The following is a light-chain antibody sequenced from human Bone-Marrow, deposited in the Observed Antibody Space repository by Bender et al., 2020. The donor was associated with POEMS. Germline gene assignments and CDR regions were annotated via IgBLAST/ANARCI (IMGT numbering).Light chain of an antibody. CDR2: EGS. V-gene: IGLV2-11*01. CDR3: SSWDDSLSGWV. Sequence: HSALTQPRSVSGSPGQSVTISCTGTDSDVGGYNLVSWYQQHPGKAPKLMIYEGSKRPSGVPARFSGSKSGTSASLAISDIQSEDEGDYYCSSWDDSLSGWVFGGGTKLTVL. J-gene: IGLJ3*02. CDR1: DSDVGGYNL.